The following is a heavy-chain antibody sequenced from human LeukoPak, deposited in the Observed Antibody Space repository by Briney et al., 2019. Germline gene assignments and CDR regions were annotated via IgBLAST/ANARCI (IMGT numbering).Heavy chain of an antibody. V-gene: IGHV3-48*03. D-gene: IGHD2-21*01. CDR1: GFTFGSYD. Sequence: GGSLRLSCAASGFTFGSYDLNWVRQAPGKGLEWVSYISSSGSPTYYADSVKGRFTISRDNAKNSLYLQMNSLRAEDTAVYYCARKVGYCGGSTCYFDYWGQGTLVTVSS. J-gene: IGHJ4*02. CDR3: ARKVGYCGGSTCYFDY. CDR2: ISSSGSPT.